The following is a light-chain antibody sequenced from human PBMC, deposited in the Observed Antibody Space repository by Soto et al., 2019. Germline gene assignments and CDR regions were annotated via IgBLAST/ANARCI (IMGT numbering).Light chain of an antibody. CDR2: DAS. Sequence: IQMTQSPSSLSASVRDRVTFPCQASQDISNYLNWHQQKQGKAPKVLMYDASSLETGVPSRFSGSGSGTEFTFTISSLQPEDIATYYCQQYDNLPTFGQGTRLEIK. CDR3: QQYDNLPT. V-gene: IGKV1-33*01. J-gene: IGKJ5*01. CDR1: QDISNY.